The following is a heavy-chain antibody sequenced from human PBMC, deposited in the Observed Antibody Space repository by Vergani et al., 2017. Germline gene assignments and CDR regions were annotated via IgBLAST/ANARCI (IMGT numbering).Heavy chain of an antibody. CDR1: GYTFTSYG. CDR2: ISAYNGNT. Sequence: QVQLVQSGAEVKKPGASVKVSCKASGYTFTSYGISWVRQAPGQGLEWMGWISAYNGNTNYAQKLQGRVTMTTDTSTSTAYMELRSLRSEDTAVYYCARDPNDFWSGYHAFDIWGQGTMVTVSS. D-gene: IGHD3-3*01. J-gene: IGHJ3*02. V-gene: IGHV1-18*01. CDR3: ARDPNDFWSGYHAFDI.